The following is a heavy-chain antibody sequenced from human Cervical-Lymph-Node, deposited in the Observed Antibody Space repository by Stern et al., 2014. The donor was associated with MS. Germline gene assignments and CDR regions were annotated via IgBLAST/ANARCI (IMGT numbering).Heavy chain of an antibody. CDR3: VRRHLFSPGALDV. V-gene: IGHV3-30*03. Sequence: QVQLVESGGGVVQPGKSLGLSCAASGFRFINYGLVWVRQAPGQGLEWVAVISTYGSNKYYEESVKGRCSISRDNYKRRAVLDMNSLGTEDTAVYYCVRRHLFSPGALDVWGQGTTVAVSS. D-gene: IGHD3-10*01. CDR1: GFRFINYG. CDR2: ISTYGSNK. J-gene: IGHJ6*02.